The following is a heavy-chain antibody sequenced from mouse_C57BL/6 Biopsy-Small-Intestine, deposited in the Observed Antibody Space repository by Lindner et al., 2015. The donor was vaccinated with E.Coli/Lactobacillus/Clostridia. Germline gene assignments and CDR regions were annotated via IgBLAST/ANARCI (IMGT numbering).Heavy chain of an antibody. CDR2: ISAYNANT. Sequence: SVKVSCKASGYTFTRYGISWVRQAPGQGLEWMGWISAYNANTNYAQKLQGRVTMTTDTSTTTAYMELRSLRSDDTAVYYCARDRCTGEVRECVDLDYWGQGTLVTVSS. CDR3: ARDRCTGEVRECVDLDY. D-gene: IGHD4-1*01. V-gene: IGHV1-81*01. CDR1: GYTFTRYG. J-gene: IGHJ4*01.